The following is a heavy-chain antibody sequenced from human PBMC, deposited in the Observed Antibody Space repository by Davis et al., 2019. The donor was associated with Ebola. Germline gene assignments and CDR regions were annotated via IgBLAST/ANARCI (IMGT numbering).Heavy chain of an antibody. Sequence: GESLKISCKGSGYRFTSYWVGWVRQMSGRGLEWMGVIHPIDSDTTYSPSFQGQVTISADKSINTAYLQWSSLKASDTAVYYCARCRSLGSYYYMDVWGNGTSVTVSS. D-gene: IGHD3-10*01. CDR2: IHPIDSDT. V-gene: IGHV5-51*01. CDR1: GYRFTSYW. CDR3: ARCRSLGSYYYMDV. J-gene: IGHJ6*03.